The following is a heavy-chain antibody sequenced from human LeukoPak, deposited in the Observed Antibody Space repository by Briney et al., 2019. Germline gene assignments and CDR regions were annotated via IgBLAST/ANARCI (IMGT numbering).Heavy chain of an antibody. Sequence: SETLSLTCTVSGDSISSSSYYWGWIHQPPGKGLEWIGSIYYSGSTYYNPSLKSRVTMSVDTSKNQFSLKLSSVTAADTAVYYCARGRGDYGLNYFDYWGQGTLVTVSS. CDR3: ARGRGDYGLNYFDY. D-gene: IGHD4-17*01. V-gene: IGHV4-39*01. CDR2: IYYSGST. J-gene: IGHJ4*02. CDR1: GDSISSSSYY.